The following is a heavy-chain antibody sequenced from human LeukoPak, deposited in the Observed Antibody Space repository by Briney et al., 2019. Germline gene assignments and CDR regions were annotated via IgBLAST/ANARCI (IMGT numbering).Heavy chain of an antibody. J-gene: IGHJ5*02. V-gene: IGHV4-39*01. CDR3: ARRITVTTRNWFDP. CDR1: GGSISSSSYY. Sequence: PSETLSLTCTVSGGSISSSSYYWGWIRQPPGKGLEWLGSIYYSGSTYYNPSLKSRVTISVDTSKNQFSLKLSSVTAADTAVYYCARRITVTTRNWFDPWGQGTLVTVSS. D-gene: IGHD4-17*01. CDR2: IYYSGST.